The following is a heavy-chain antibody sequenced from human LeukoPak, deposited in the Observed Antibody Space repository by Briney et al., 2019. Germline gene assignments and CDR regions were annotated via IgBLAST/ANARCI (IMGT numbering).Heavy chain of an antibody. D-gene: IGHD5-24*01. J-gene: IGHJ4*02. Sequence: GGSLRLSCATSGFTFSTYWMSWVRQAPGKGLEWVANIKQDGSEAYYADSVKGRFTIFRDNAKNSLYLQMDSLRVEDTAVYYCANGDGFDYWGQGTLVIVSS. CDR2: IKQDGSEA. V-gene: IGHV3-7*01. CDR1: GFTFSTYW. CDR3: ANGDGFDY.